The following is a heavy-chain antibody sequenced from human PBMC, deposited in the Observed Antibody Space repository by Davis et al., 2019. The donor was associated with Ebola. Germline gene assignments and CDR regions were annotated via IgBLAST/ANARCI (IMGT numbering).Heavy chain of an antibody. CDR3: AKDSRQLVPFLAY. CDR1: GGSISSYY. CDR2: IHYSGST. V-gene: IGHV4-59*04. J-gene: IGHJ4*02. D-gene: IGHD6-13*01. Sequence: SETLSLTCTVSGGSISSYYWSWIRQPPGKGLEWIGNIHYSGSTYYNPSLKSRVTISVDRSKNQFSLKLSSVTAADTAVYYCAKDSRQLVPFLAYWGQGTLVTVSS.